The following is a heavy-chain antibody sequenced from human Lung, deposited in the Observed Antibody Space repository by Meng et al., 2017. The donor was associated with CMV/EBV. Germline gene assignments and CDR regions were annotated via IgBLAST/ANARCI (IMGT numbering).Heavy chain of an antibody. CDR2: INSKIGDA. V-gene: IGHV1-2*02. CDR3: ARKVFRASDAFDI. CDR1: GYTFTGYY. J-gene: IGHJ3*02. Sequence: ASVKVSXKASGYTFTGYYLHWVRQAPGQGLEWMGWINSKIGDANYTQKFQGRVTVTRETSISTAYMELKRLTYDDTAVYFCARKVFRASDAFDIWGQGTMVTVSS.